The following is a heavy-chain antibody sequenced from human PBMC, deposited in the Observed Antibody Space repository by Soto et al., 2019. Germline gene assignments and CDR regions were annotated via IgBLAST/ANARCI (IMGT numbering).Heavy chain of an antibody. Sequence: SETLSLTCTVSGGCMSSRSYYWGWIRQPPGKGLEWIGSIYYSGSTYYNPSLKSRVTISVDTSKNQFSLKLSSVTAADTAVYYCARRVLRFLELDVWGKGTTVTVSS. J-gene: IGHJ6*04. D-gene: IGHD3-3*01. CDR2: IYYSGST. CDR3: ARRVLRFLELDV. V-gene: IGHV4-39*01. CDR1: GGCMSSRSYY.